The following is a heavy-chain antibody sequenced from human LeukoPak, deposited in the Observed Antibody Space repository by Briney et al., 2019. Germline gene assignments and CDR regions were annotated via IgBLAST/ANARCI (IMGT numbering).Heavy chain of an antibody. V-gene: IGHV4-34*01. D-gene: IGHD3-16*01. CDR2: INHSGST. CDR3: ARGGGSY. Sequence: ASETLSLTCAVYGGSFSGYYWSWIRQPPGKGLEWIGEINHSGSTNYNPSLKSRVTISVDTSKNQFSLKLSSVTAADKAVYYCARGGGSYWGQGTLVTVSS. J-gene: IGHJ4*02. CDR1: GGSFSGYY.